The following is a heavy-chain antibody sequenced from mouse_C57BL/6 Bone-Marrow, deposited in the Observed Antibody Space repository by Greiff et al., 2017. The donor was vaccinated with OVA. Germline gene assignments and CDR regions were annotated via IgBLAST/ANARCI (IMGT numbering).Heavy chain of an antibody. CDR2: INPSSGYT. CDR3: ARGNYVGYFDY. J-gene: IGHJ2*01. Sequence: QVQLQQSGAELAKPGASVKLSCKASGYTFTSSWMTWVNQRPGQGLEWIGYINPSSGYTKYNQKFKDKATLTADKSSSTAYMQLSSLTYEDSAVYYCARGNYVGYFDYWGQGTTLTVSS. CDR1: GYTFTSSW. D-gene: IGHD2-1*01. V-gene: IGHV1-7*01.